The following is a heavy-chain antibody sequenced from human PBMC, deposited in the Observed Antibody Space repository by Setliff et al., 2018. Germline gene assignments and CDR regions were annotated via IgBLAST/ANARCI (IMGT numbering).Heavy chain of an antibody. CDR1: GGTFSDYY. CDR2: IYASWST. J-gene: IGHJ6*03. D-gene: IGHD3-3*01. CDR3: VRMSGFLYMDV. Sequence: SETLSLTFAAYGGTFSDYYWSWIRQPAGKGPEWIGHIYASWSTNYNPSLKSRVTISLDTSKNQFSLKLSSVTAADTAVYYCVRMSGFLYMDVWGKGTTVTVSS. V-gene: IGHV4-59*10.